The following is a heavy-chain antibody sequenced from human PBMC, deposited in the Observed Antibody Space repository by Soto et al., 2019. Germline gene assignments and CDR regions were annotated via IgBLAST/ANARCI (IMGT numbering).Heavy chain of an antibody. CDR3: ARDTETLGPRANDALDI. D-gene: IGHD3-3*02. Sequence: GASVKVSCKAAGYTFSTYTMNWVRQAPGQSLEWMGWINAGSGNTKYSQNFQGRVSITRDTSASTVYMELTGLKSEDTAVYYCARDTETLGPRANDALDIRGQGTMVTVSS. V-gene: IGHV1-3*01. CDR2: INAGSGNT. J-gene: IGHJ3*02. CDR1: GYTFSTYT.